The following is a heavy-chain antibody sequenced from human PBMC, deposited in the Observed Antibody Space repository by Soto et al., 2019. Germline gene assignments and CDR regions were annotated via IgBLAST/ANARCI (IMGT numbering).Heavy chain of an antibody. V-gene: IGHV3-30*18. CDR2: ISNDGNTK. J-gene: IGHJ4*02. CDR1: GFTLSTYG. Sequence: SGGSLRLSCAASGFTLSTYGMHWVRQAPGKGLEWMAVISNDGNTKYYADSVEGQFTLSRDNSKNTVFLQMNSLRDDDTAVYYCAKDREDTAMAFDHWGQGTQVTVSS. D-gene: IGHD5-18*01. CDR3: AKDREDTAMAFDH.